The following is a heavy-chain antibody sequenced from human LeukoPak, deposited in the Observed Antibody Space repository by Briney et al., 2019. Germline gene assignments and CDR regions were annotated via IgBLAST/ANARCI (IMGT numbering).Heavy chain of an antibody. Sequence: SGPTLVNPTQTLTLTCTFSGFSLNTSGEAVGWIRQPPGKALEWLALIYWDDDERYNPSLKSRLTITKDTSKTQVVLIMTNLDPVDTATYYCTHIGIWSGYPFDYWGQGTLVTVSS. CDR1: GFSLNTSGEA. J-gene: IGHJ4*02. CDR2: IYWDDDE. D-gene: IGHD3-3*01. V-gene: IGHV2-5*02. CDR3: THIGIWSGYPFDY.